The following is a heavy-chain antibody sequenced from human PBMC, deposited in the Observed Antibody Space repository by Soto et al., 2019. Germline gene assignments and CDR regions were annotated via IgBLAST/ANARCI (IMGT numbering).Heavy chain of an antibody. CDR2: IKSKTDGGTT. D-gene: IGHD3-3*01. CDR3: TTQEERILEYYYGMDV. J-gene: IGHJ6*02. V-gene: IGHV3-15*07. Sequence: EVQLVESGGGLVKPGGSLRLSCAASGFTFSNAWMNWVRQAPGKGLEWVGRIKSKTDGGTTDYAAPVKGRFTISRDDSKXXLYLQMNSLKTEDTAVYYCTTQEERILEYYYGMDVWGQGTTVTVSS. CDR1: GFTFSNAW.